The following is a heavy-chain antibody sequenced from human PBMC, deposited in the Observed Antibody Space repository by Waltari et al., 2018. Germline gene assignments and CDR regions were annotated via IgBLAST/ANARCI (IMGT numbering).Heavy chain of an antibody. CDR2: LNPNGGSA. D-gene: IGHD5-12*01. CDR3: SRGRGGYRFGSFDL. Sequence: QVQLVQSGAEVKKPGASVRISCKASAYTLHSFYVHWVRQAPGQGLEWMGILNPNGGSATYAESLQGRVTMNRDKSTGTVYMELRSLRSDDTAVYYCSRGRGGYRFGSFDLWGQGTLVTVS. J-gene: IGHJ3*01. V-gene: IGHV1-46*02. CDR1: AYTLHSFY.